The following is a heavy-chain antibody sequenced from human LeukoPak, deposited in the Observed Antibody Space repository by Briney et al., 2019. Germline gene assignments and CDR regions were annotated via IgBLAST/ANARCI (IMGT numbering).Heavy chain of an antibody. Sequence: GESLKISCKGSGYRFIDYWIGWVRQMPGKGLEWMGIIFPGDFDIKYSPSFQGQVTISADNSISTAYLQWSSLKASDTAMYYWFGYGIKGWWDRRWFSFLHHYGPDVWGQGSTVTVSS. J-gene: IGHJ6*02. CDR1: GYRFIDYW. CDR3: FGYGIKGWWDRRWFSFLHHYGPDV. CDR2: IFPGDFDI. D-gene: IGHD3-10*01. V-gene: IGHV5-51*01.